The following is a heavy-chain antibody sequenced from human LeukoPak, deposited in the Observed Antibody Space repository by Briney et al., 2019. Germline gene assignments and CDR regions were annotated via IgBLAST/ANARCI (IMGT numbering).Heavy chain of an antibody. CDR3: ARSSVNSYGQKSYYFDY. Sequence: SETLSLTCTVSGGSISSYYWSWIRQPPGKGLEWIGYIYYSGSTNYNPSLKSRVTISVDTSKNQFSLKLSSVTAADTAVYYCARSSVNSYGQKSYYFDYWGQGTLVTVSS. D-gene: IGHD3-10*01. CDR1: GGSISSYY. V-gene: IGHV4-59*01. J-gene: IGHJ4*02. CDR2: IYYSGST.